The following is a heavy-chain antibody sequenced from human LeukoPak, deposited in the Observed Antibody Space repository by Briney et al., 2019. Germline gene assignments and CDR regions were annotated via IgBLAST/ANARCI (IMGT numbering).Heavy chain of an antibody. V-gene: IGHV1-69*05. CDR3: ARDREMATIGHGAFDI. Sequence: SVKVSCKASGGTFSSHAISWVRQAPGQGLERMGRIIPIFGTANYAQKFQGRVTITTDESTSTAYMELSSLRSEDTAVYYCARDREMATIGHGAFDIWGQGTMVTVSS. CDR2: IIPIFGTA. CDR1: GGTFSSHA. J-gene: IGHJ3*02. D-gene: IGHD5-24*01.